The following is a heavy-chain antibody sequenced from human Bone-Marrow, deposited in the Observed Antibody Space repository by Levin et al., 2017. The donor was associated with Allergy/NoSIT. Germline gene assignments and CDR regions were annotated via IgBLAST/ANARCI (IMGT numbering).Heavy chain of an antibody. CDR2: INTNTGNP. Sequence: ASVKVSCKASGYTFTSYAMNWVRQAPGQGLEWMGWINTNTGNPTYAQGFTGRFVFSLDTSVSTAYLQISSLKAEDTAVYYCARGEDIVVVPADLFDYWGQGTLVTVSS. CDR1: GYTFTSYA. CDR3: ARGEDIVVVPADLFDY. D-gene: IGHD2-2*01. V-gene: IGHV7-4-1*02. J-gene: IGHJ4*02.